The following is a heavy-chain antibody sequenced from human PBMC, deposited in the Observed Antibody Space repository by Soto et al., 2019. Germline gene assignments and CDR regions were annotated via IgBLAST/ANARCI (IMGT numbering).Heavy chain of an antibody. CDR1: GYTFTSYY. CDR3: ARDREGHYYDSSGYYNWFDP. V-gene: IGHV1-46*01. Sequence: QVQLVQSGAEVKKPGASVKVSCKASGYTFTSYYMHWVRQAPGQGLEWMGIINPSGGSTSYAQKFQGRVTMTRDTSTSTVYMERSSLRSEDTAVYYCARDREGHYYDSSGYYNWFDPWGQGTLVTVSS. D-gene: IGHD3-22*01. CDR2: INPSGGST. J-gene: IGHJ5*02.